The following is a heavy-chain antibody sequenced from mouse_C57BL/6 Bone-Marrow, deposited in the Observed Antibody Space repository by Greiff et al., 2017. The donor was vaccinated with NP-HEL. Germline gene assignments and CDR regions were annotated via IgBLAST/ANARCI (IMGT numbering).Heavy chain of an antibody. Sequence: VQLQQSGAELVRPGASVKLSCTASGFNITDDYMHWVKQRPEQGLEWIGWIDPENGDTEYASKFQGKATITADTSSNTAYLQLSSLTSEDTAVYYCTAGGYLSYWYFEVWGTGTTVTVSS. V-gene: IGHV14-4*01. CDR3: TAGGYLSYWYFEV. D-gene: IGHD2-2*01. J-gene: IGHJ1*03. CDR1: GFNITDDY. CDR2: IDPENGDT.